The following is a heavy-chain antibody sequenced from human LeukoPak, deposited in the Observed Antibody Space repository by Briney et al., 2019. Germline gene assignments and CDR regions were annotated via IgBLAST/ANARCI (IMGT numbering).Heavy chain of an antibody. J-gene: IGHJ4*02. CDR1: GFTFDDYA. CDR3: AKEASLFDY. D-gene: IGHD1-26*01. CDR2: ISGDGGST. V-gene: IGHV3-43*02. Sequence: SGGSLRLSCAASGFTFDDYAMHWVRQAPGKGLEWVSLISGDGGSTYYADSVKGRFTISRDNSKNTLYLQMNSLRAEDTAVYYCAKEASLFDYWGQGTLVTVSS.